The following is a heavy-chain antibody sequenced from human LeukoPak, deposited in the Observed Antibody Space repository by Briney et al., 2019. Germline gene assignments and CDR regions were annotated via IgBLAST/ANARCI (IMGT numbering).Heavy chain of an antibody. J-gene: IGHJ4*02. CDR1: GYTFTVYY. CDR3: ASPYYDILTGYYRY. CDR2: INPNSGGT. Sequence: ASVTVSFTASGYTFTVYYMHWVRQAPGQGLGWMGWINPNSGGTNYAQKFQGRVTMTRDTSISTAYMELSRLRSADTAVYYCASPYYDILTGYYRYWRRGTLVIVSS. V-gene: IGHV1-2*02. D-gene: IGHD3-9*01.